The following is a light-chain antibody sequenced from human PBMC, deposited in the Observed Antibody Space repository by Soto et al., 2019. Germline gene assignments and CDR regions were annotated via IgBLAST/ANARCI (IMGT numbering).Light chain of an antibody. CDR2: GAS. J-gene: IGKJ2*01. CDR3: QQYGNSPPYT. V-gene: IGKV3-20*01. CDR1: QTVASTY. Sequence: EIVLTQSPGTLSLSPGERATLSCRASQTVASTYIAWFQQKPGQPPRLLIYGASNRATGIPDRCSGSASETDFTLTISSLEPEDFAVYYCQQYGNSPPYTFGQGTKLEI.